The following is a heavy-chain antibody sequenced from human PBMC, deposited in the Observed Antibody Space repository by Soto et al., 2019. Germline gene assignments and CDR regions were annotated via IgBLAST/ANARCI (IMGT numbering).Heavy chain of an antibody. J-gene: IGHJ4*02. CDR2: INAGNGNT. D-gene: IGHD2-15*01. CDR3: AKEYCSGGSCYFGSFDY. CDR1: GYTFTSYA. V-gene: IGHV1-3*01. Sequence: ASVKVSCKASGYTFTSYAMHWVRQAPGQRLEWMGWINAGNGNTKYSQKFQGRVTITRDTSASTAYMELSSLRSEDTAVYYCAKEYCSGGSCYFGSFDYWGQGTLVTVSS.